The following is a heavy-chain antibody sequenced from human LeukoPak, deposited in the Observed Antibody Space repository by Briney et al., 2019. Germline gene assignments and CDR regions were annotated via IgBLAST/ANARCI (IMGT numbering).Heavy chain of an antibody. CDR1: GGSFSGYY. CDR3: ASYGDYSTFDY. J-gene: IGHJ4*02. D-gene: IGHD4-17*01. CDR2: INHSGST. V-gene: IGHV4-34*01. Sequence: SETLSLTCAVYGGSFSGYYWSWIRQPPGKGLEWIGEINHSGSTNYNPSLKSRVTISVDRSKNQFSLKLSSVTAADTAVYYCASYGDYSTFDYWGQGTLVTVSS.